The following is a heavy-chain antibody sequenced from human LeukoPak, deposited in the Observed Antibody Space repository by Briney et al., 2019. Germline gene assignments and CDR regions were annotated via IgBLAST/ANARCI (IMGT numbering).Heavy chain of an antibody. CDR1: GFTFSSYW. CDR2: INSDGSST. J-gene: IGHJ4*02. D-gene: IGHD4-23*01. CDR3: ARVNFYGGNPTT. V-gene: IGHV3-74*01. Sequence: SGGSLRLSCAASGFTFSSYWMHWVRQAPGKGLVWVSRINSDGSSTSYADSVKGRFTISRDNAKNSLYLQMNSLRAEDTAVYYCARVNFYGGNPTTWGQGTLVTVSS.